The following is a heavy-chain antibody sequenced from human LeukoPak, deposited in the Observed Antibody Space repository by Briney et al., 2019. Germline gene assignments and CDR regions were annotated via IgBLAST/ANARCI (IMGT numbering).Heavy chain of an antibody. J-gene: IGHJ5*02. CDR2: INSDGSDT. Sequence: PGGPLRLSCAGSGFTFSSYWMHWVRQAPGKGLVWVSRINSDGSDTIYADSVKGRFTISRDNAKNTLYLQMSSLRAEDTAVYYCALLAAADSESWGQGTLVTVSS. V-gene: IGHV3-74*01. D-gene: IGHD6-13*01. CDR1: GFTFSSYW. CDR3: ALLAAADSES.